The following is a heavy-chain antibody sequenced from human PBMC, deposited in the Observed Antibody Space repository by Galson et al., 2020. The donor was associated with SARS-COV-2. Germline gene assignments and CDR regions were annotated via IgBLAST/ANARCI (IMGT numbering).Heavy chain of an antibody. D-gene: IGHD2-2*02. Sequence: SETLSLTCTVSGYSISSGYYWGWIRQPPGKGLEWIGSIYHSGSTYYNPSLKSQVTITVDTSKNQFSLKLSSVTAADTAVYYCARDPGVYCSSTSCYTYNWFDPWGQGTLVTVSS. J-gene: IGHJ5*02. CDR1: GYSISSGYY. CDR2: IYHSGST. V-gene: IGHV4-38-2*02. CDR3: ARDPGVYCSSTSCYTYNWFDP.